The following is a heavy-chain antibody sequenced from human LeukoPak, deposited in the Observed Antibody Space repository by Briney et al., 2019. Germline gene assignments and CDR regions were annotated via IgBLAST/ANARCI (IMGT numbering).Heavy chain of an antibody. J-gene: IGHJ6*02. CDR2: IYTSGST. V-gene: IGHV4-61*02. Sequence: SQTLSLTCTVSGGPISSGSYYWSWIRQPAGKGLEWIGRIYTSGSTNYNPSLKSRVTISVDTSKNQFSLKLSSVTAADTAVYYCAREKVGRYYYYYGMDVWGQGTTVTVSS. CDR1: GGPISSGSYY. CDR3: AREKVGRYYYYYGMDV. D-gene: IGHD1-26*01.